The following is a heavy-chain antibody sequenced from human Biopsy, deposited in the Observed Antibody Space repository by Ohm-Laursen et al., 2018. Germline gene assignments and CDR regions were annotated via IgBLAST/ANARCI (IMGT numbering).Heavy chain of an antibody. CDR3: GRAVRNQLLTDP. V-gene: IGHV1-8*01. Sequence: SVKVSCKASGYTSTSYDITWVRQASGQGPEWIGWLNPVSGNSNFGQKFRGRVTVTSDTSISTAYMELSGLTSDDTATYYCGRAVRNQLLTDPWGQGTLVTVTS. CDR1: GYTSTSYD. CDR2: LNPVSGNS. D-gene: IGHD1-7*01. J-gene: IGHJ5*02.